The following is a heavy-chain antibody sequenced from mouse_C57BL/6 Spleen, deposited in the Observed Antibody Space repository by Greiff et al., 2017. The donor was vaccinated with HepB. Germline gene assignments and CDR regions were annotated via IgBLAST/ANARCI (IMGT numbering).Heavy chain of an antibody. CDR2: ISSGSSTI. Sequence: EVKLVESGGGLVKPGGSLKLSCAASGFTFSEYGMHWVRQAPEKGLEWVAYISSGSSTIYYADTVKGRFTISRDNAKNTLFLQMTSLRSETTAMYYCARQVGYFDYWGQGTTLTVSS. V-gene: IGHV5-17*01. J-gene: IGHJ2*01. CDR3: ARQVGYFDY. D-gene: IGHD1-3*01. CDR1: GFTFSEYG.